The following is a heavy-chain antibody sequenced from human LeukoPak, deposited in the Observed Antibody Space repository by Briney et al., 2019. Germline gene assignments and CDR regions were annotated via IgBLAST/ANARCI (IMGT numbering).Heavy chain of an antibody. CDR3: AKDRGVAAGEYDY. CDR2: IYYSGST. Sequence: SETLSLTCTVSGASISSYYWSWIRQPPGKGLEWIGYIYYSGSTNYNPSLKSRVTISVDTSKNQFSLRLSSVTAADAAVYYCAKDRGVAAGEYDYWGQGTLVTVSS. D-gene: IGHD6-13*01. CDR1: GASISSYY. J-gene: IGHJ4*02. V-gene: IGHV4-59*01.